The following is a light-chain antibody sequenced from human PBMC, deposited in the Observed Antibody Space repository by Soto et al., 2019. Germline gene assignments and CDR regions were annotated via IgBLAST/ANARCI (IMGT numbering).Light chain of an antibody. CDR1: QSVTSH. J-gene: IGKJ1*01. V-gene: IGKV3-11*01. CDR2: DAS. CDR3: QQYNNWPSWT. Sequence: PGDRATLSCMDSQSVTSHLAWYQQRPGQAPRLLIYDASNRATGIPARFSGSGSGTDFTLTISSLEPEDFAVYYCQQYNNWPSWTFGQGTKVDIK.